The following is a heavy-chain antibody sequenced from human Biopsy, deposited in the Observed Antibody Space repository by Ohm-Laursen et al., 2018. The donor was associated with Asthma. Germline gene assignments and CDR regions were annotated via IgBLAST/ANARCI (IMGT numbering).Heavy chain of an antibody. CDR2: INYRGDT. J-gene: IGHJ1*01. D-gene: IGHD6-19*01. V-gene: IGHV4-34*01. CDR1: GGSFTHYF. CDR3: VRGEEVAGTYFKD. Sequence: SDTLSLTCAISGGSFTHYFWMWIRQPPGKGLEWIGEINYRGDTNYNPSLESRVSISVDTSIYHFSLRLNSVTAADTAVYYCVRGEEVAGTYFKDWDQGTLVTVSS.